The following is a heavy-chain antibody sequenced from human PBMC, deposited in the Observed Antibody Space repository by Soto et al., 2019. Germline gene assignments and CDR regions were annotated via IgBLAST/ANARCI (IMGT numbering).Heavy chain of an antibody. CDR2: VNGDGSST. Sequence: GGSLRLSCAASGYTFSSYWMHWVRQAPGKGLVWVSRVNGDGSSTSYADPVKGRFTISRDNAKNTVHLQMDSLRAEDTAVYYCARVMANLPWYFDYWGQGTLVTFSS. D-gene: IGHD2-8*01. V-gene: IGHV3-74*01. J-gene: IGHJ4*02. CDR3: ARVMANLPWYFDY. CDR1: GYTFSSYW.